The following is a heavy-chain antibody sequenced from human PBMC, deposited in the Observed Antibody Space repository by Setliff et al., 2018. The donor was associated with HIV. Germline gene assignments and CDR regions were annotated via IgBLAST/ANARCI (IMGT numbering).Heavy chain of an antibody. J-gene: IGHJ5*02. Sequence: TFSTYPINWVRQAPGQGLEWMGGIIPIFGTANYAQKFQGRVTITTDESTNTAYMELSSLRSEDTAVYYCARSLGHDYGDNDSPLYNWFDPWGQGTLVTVSS. CDR2: IIPIFGTA. V-gene: IGHV1-69*05. CDR1: TFSTYP. CDR3: ARSLGHDYGDNDSPLYNWFDP. D-gene: IGHD4-17*01.